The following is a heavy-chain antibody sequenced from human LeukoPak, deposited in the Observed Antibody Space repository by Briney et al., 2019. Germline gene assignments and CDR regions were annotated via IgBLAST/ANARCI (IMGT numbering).Heavy chain of an antibody. J-gene: IGHJ3*02. CDR3: TTDLHCRGGSCYSRSGAFDM. CDR1: GFTFSNAW. V-gene: IGHV3-15*01. D-gene: IGHD2-15*01. Sequence: GGSLRLSCAGSGFTFSNAWMSWVRQARGKGLEWVGRIRSKIDGWKTDYDAPVTGRFTISRDDSKNTMYLKMNSLKTEDTAVYYCTTDLHCRGGSCYSRSGAFDMWGQGTMVTVSS. CDR2: IRSKIDGWKT.